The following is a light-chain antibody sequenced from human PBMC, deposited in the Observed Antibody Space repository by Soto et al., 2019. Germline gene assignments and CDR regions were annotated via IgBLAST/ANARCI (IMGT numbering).Light chain of an antibody. J-gene: IGLJ1*01. CDR2: EVS. CDR3: CSYAGSSSL. Sequence: QSVLTQPASVSGSPGQSITISCTGTSSDVGSYNLVSWHQQHPGKAPKLMIYEVSKRPSGVSNRFSGSKSGNTASLTISGLQAEDEADYYCCSYAGSSSLFGTGTKVTVL. V-gene: IGLV2-23*02. CDR1: SSDVGSYNL.